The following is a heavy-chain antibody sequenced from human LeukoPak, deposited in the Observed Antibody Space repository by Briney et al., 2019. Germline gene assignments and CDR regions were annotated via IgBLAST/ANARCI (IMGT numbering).Heavy chain of an antibody. CDR3: ARDPCHGALDY. V-gene: IGHV3-7*03. CDR2: IKQDGTEE. D-gene: IGHD2-2*01. Sequence: GGSLRLSCVASGFTFSSSWMSWVRRALGKGLEWVANIKQDGTEEYYVDSVRGRFSIFKDNAKNSLYLQMNSLRAEDTAVYYCARDPCHGALDYWGQGALVTVSS. CDR1: GFTFSSSW. J-gene: IGHJ4*02.